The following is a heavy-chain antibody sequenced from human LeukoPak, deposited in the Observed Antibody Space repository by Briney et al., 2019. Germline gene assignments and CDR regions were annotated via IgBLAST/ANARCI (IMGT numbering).Heavy chain of an antibody. J-gene: IGHJ4*02. V-gene: IGHV4-59*11. CDR2: IYYSGST. CDR1: GGSISSHY. Sequence: PSETLSLTCSVSGGSISSHYWTWIRQPPGKGLEWIGYIYYSGSTNYNPSLKSRVTISVDTSKNQFSLELSSVTAADSAVYYCARGDDSKSTYFDYWGQGTLVAVSS. D-gene: IGHD3-3*01. CDR3: ARGDDSKSTYFDY.